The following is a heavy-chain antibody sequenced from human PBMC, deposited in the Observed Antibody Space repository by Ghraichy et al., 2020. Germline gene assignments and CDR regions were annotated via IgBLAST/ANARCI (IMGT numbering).Heavy chain of an antibody. CDR1: GFTFSGYW. D-gene: IGHD3-3*01. Sequence: GGSLRLSCAASGFTFSGYWMHWVRQDPGKGLVWVSRINEDGAVTDYADSVKGRFTVSRDNAKNTLYLQMNSLRTDDTAMYYCARDVCGSDDFWGQGTRVSVSP. CDR2: INEDGAVT. V-gene: IGHV3-74*01. CDR3: ARDVCGSDDF. J-gene: IGHJ4*02.